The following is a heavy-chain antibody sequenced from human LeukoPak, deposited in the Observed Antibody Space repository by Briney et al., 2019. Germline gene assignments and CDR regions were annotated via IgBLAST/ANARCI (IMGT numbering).Heavy chain of an antibody. J-gene: IGHJ4*02. CDR3: ASAEFPYCSGGSCYSFDY. D-gene: IGHD2-15*01. CDR2: INPNSGGT. Sequence: GASVKVCCKASGYTSTGYYMHWARQAPGQGLEWMGWINPNSGGTNYAQKFQGRVTMTRDTSISTAYMELSRLRSDDTAVYYCASAEFPYCSGGSCYSFDYWGQGTLVTVSS. CDR1: GYTSTGYY. V-gene: IGHV1-2*02.